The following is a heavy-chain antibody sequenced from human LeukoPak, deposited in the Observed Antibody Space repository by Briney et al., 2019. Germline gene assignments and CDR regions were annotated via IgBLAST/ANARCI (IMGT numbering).Heavy chain of an antibody. CDR3: ARGWELSRPDAFDI. Sequence: ASVKVSCKASGYTFTGYYMHWVRQASGQGLEWMGWINPNSGGTNYAQKFQGRVTMTRDTSISTAYMELSRLRSDDTAVYYCARGWELSRPDAFDIWGQGTMVTVSS. CDR2: INPNSGGT. D-gene: IGHD1-26*01. V-gene: IGHV1-2*02. J-gene: IGHJ3*02. CDR1: GYTFTGYY.